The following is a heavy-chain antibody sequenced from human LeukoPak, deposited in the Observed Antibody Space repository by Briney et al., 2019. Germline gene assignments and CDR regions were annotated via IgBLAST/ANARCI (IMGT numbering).Heavy chain of an antibody. V-gene: IGHV4-59*08. Sequence: SETLSLTCTVSGGSISSYYWSWIRQPPGKGLEWIGYTYYSGSTNYNPSLKSRVTISVDTSKNQFSLKLSSVTAADTAVYYCARLGGYCSSTSCYYRNYFDYWGQGTLVTVSS. CDR1: GGSISSYY. D-gene: IGHD2-2*01. CDR3: ARLGGYCSSTSCYYRNYFDY. J-gene: IGHJ4*02. CDR2: TYYSGST.